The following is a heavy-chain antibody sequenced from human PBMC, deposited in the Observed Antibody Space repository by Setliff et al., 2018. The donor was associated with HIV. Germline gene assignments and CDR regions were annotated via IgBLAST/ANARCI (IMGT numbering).Heavy chain of an antibody. V-gene: IGHV4-38-2*01. J-gene: IGHJ4*02. CDR1: GYSISSGYY. CDR2: IFHSAST. CDR3: ARRGAYDYDYFDY. D-gene: IGHD4-17*01. Sequence: PSETLSLTCAVSGYSISSGYYWDWIRQPPGKGLEWIGSIFHSASTNYNPSLKSRVTISIDTSKNQFALKLTSVTAADTAVYYCARRGAYDYDYFDYWGPGMLVTVSS.